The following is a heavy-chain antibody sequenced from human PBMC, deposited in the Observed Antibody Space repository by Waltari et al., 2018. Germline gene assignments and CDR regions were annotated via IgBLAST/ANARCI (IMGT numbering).Heavy chain of an antibody. D-gene: IGHD2-21*01. CDR3: ARFTPEHIPA. J-gene: IGHJ5*02. V-gene: IGHV4-59*01. Sequence: QVQLQESGPGLVKPSETLSLTCTVSGGSISSYYWSWIRQPPGKGLEWIGYIYYSGSTNYNPSRKSRVTISVDTSKNQFSLKLSSVTAADTAVYYCARFTPEHIPAWGQGTLVTVSS. CDR2: IYYSGST. CDR1: GGSISSYY.